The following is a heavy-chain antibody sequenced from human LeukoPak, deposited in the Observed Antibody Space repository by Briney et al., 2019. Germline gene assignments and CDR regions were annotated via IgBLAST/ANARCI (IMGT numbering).Heavy chain of an antibody. D-gene: IGHD3-22*01. Sequence: GGSLRLSCAASGFTFSSYSMNWVRQAPGKGLECVSSISSSSSYIYYADSVKGRFTISRDNAKNSLYLQMNSLRAEDTAVYYCARGGHYYDSSGYYYVSYWGQGTLVTVSS. CDR3: ARGGHYYDSSGYYYVSY. V-gene: IGHV3-21*01. CDR1: GFTFSSYS. J-gene: IGHJ4*02. CDR2: ISSSSSYI.